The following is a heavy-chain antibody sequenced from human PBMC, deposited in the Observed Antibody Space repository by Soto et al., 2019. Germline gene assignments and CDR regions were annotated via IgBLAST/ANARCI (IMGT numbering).Heavy chain of an antibody. D-gene: IGHD2-2*02. CDR1: GFTFTSYS. V-gene: IGHV3-7*03. J-gene: IGHJ4*02. CDR2: IQQDGSEK. Sequence: GWSLRLSCAVSGFTFTSYSMSLVRQAPGEGLEWVANIQQDGSEKYYVDSVKGRFTISRDNAKNSLYLQMNSLRAEDTAVYYCARDLPGYCTTTDCYSYFDYWGQGTMVTVS. CDR3: ARDLPGYCTTTDCYSYFDY.